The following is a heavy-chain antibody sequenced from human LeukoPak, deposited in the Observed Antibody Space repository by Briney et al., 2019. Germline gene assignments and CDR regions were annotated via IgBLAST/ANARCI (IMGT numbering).Heavy chain of an antibody. CDR1: GGSISSSSYY. Sequence: SETLSLTCTVSGGSISSSSYYWGWIRQPPGKGLEWIGSIYYSGSTYYNPSLKSRVTISVDTSKNQFSLKLSSVTAADTAVYYCARQGIAAAGLYGQYNWFDPWGQGTLVTVSS. J-gene: IGHJ5*02. V-gene: IGHV4-39*01. CDR2: IYYSGST. CDR3: ARQGIAAAGLYGQYNWFDP. D-gene: IGHD6-13*01.